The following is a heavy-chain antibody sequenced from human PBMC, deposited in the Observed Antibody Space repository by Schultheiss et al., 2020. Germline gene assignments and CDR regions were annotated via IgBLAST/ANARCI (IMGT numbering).Heavy chain of an antibody. CDR3: AKGSGVAGTPRWFDP. D-gene: IGHD6-19*01. V-gene: IGHV1-46*01. CDR2: INPSGGST. J-gene: IGHJ5*02. CDR1: GYTFTSYY. Sequence: ASVKVSCKASGYTFTSYYMHWVRQAPGQGLEWMGIINPSGGSTSYAQKFQGRVTMTRDTSTSTVYMELSSLRSEDTAVYYCAKGSGVAGTPRWFDPWGQGTLVTVSA.